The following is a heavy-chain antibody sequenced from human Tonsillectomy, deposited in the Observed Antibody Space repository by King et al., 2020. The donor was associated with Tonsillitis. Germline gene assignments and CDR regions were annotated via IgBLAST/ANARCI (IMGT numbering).Heavy chain of an antibody. J-gene: IGHJ4*02. Sequence: VQLVESGGGLVQPGRSLRLSCAASGFTFDDYAMHWVRQAPGKGLEWVSGISWNGCGTGYADSVQGRFTISRDNAKNSLYLQMNSLRAEDTALYYCAKDTRALYDFWTGSFDYWGQGTLVTVSS. CDR2: ISWNGCGT. V-gene: IGHV3-9*01. CDR3: AKDTRALYDFWTGSFDY. D-gene: IGHD3-3*01. CDR1: GFTFDDYA.